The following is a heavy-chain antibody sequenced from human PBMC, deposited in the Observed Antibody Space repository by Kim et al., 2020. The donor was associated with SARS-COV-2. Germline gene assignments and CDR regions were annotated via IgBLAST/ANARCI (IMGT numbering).Heavy chain of an antibody. J-gene: IGHJ4*02. CDR2: ISAGGGTT. CDR1: GFTFSSYA. D-gene: IGHD6-19*01. V-gene: IGHV3-23*01. CDR3: ATLISIGGWPRGYLDH. Sequence: GGSLRLSCAASGFTFSSYAMTWVRQAPGKGLEWVSIISAGGGTTDYADSVKGRFTISRDTSRNALHLQMNSLRAEDTAVYYCATLISIGGWPRGYLDHWGQGTLVTVSS.